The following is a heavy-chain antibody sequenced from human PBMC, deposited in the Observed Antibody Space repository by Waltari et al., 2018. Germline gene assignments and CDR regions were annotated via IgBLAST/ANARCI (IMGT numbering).Heavy chain of an antibody. CDR3: TSWRVVAGTGWFDS. Sequence: EVQLLESGGGLVQPGGSLRLSCAASRFSFSTYDRAWVRQAPGKGLEWVSGIRNSGGNTYYGDSVKGRFAISRDNSRNTLHLQMNGLRAEDTAIYYCTSWRVVAGTGWFDSWGQGTLVTVSS. D-gene: IGHD2-15*01. V-gene: IGHV3-23*01. CDR1: RFSFSTYD. J-gene: IGHJ5*01. CDR2: IRNSGGNT.